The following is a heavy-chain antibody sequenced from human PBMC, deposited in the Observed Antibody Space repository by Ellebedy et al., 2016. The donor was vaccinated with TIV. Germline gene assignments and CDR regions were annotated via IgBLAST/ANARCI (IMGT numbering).Heavy chain of an antibody. Sequence: GESLKISCAASGFTVSSNYMSWVRQAPGKGLEWVSAIYTGGSTYYPDSVKGRFTISRDSSKNTLYLQMNSLRADDTAVYYFASQHGSAWMEYYFDYWGQGTLVTVSS. J-gene: IGHJ4*02. V-gene: IGHV3-53*01. CDR1: GFTVSSNY. CDR2: IYTGGST. D-gene: IGHD2-15*01. CDR3: ASQHGSAWMEYYFDY.